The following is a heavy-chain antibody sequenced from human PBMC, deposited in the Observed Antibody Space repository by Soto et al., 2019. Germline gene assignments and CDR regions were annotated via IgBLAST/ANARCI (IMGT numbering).Heavy chain of an antibody. Sequence: QVQLLQSGAEVKKPGSSVRVSCEASGGTFRTYAISWVRQAPGQGLEWMGEIIPIFGTVNYAQKFQGRVTITADESTTTVYMDLRRLRSEDTAVYYCAKGAVAGTPTSYYYYGMDVWGKGTTVTVYS. V-gene: IGHV1-69*12. CDR2: IIPIFGTV. D-gene: IGHD6-19*01. CDR1: GGTFRTYA. J-gene: IGHJ6*04. CDR3: AKGAVAGTPTSYYYYGMDV.